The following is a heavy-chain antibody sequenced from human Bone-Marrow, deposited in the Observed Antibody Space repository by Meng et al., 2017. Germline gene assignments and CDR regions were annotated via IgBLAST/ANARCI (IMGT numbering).Heavy chain of an antibody. CDR2: IGANGGST. V-gene: IGHV3-23*01. D-gene: IGHD6-13*01. J-gene: IGHJ4*02. CDR3: AKGAGRIASTGKRYFDY. Sequence: GESLKISCTGSGFIFNSYAMGWVRQAPGKGLEWVSVIGANGGSTSYADSVKSRFTISRDNSKNTIYLQMSRLRADDTAVYYCAKGAGRIASTGKRYFDYWGLGTLVTVSS. CDR1: GFIFNSYA.